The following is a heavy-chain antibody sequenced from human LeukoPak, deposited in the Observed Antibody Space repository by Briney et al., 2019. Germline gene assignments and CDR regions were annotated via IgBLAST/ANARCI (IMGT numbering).Heavy chain of an antibody. D-gene: IGHD3-10*01. J-gene: IGHJ4*02. Sequence: GASVKVSCKASGGTFRTYTISWVRQAPGKGLEWMGGFDPEDGETIYAQKFQGRVTMTEDTSTDTAYMELSSLRSEDTAVYYCATDRSSGSYYNPYDYWGQGTLVTVSS. CDR3: ATDRSSGSYYNPYDY. CDR1: GGTFRTYT. CDR2: FDPEDGET. V-gene: IGHV1-24*01.